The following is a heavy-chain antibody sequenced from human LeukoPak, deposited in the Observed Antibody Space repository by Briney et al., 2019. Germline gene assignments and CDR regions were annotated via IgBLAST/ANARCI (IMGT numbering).Heavy chain of an antibody. V-gene: IGHV1-69*06. CDR3: ARGGGYSYGYHVHDAFDI. CDR1: GGTFRNSI. J-gene: IGHJ3*02. Sequence: GASVKVSCKASGGTFRNSIITWVRQAPGHGLEWMGGITPIFGTTNYAQRFQGRGTIIADKSTTTAYMELTSLRSEDTAVYYCARGGGYSYGYHVHDAFDIWGQGTMVTVSS. CDR2: ITPIFGTT. D-gene: IGHD5-18*01.